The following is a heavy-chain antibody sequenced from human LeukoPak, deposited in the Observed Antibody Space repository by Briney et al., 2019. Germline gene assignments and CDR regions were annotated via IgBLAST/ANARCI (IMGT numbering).Heavy chain of an antibody. Sequence: SETLSLTCAVYGGSFSGYYWSWIRQPPGKGLQWIGEINHTGSTNYNSSLKSRVTMSVDTSKNQFSLKLTSVTAADTAVYYCARAPTSYSSAWDTFDYWGQGTLVTVSS. CDR2: INHTGST. CDR1: GGSFSGYY. D-gene: IGHD6-19*01. CDR3: ARAPTSYSSAWDTFDY. J-gene: IGHJ4*02. V-gene: IGHV4-34*01.